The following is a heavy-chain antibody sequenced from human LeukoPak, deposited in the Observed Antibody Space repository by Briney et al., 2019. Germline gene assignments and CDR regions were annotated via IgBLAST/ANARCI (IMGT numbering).Heavy chain of an antibody. Sequence: SETLSLTCAVYGGSFSGYYWSWIRQHPGKGLEWIGEINPSGSTNYNPSLKSRVTISVDTSKNQFSLKLSSVTAADTAVYYCARGLRFLEWLFPRDNWFDPWGQGTLVTVSS. CDR1: GGSFSGYY. CDR2: INPSGST. J-gene: IGHJ5*02. D-gene: IGHD3-3*01. V-gene: IGHV4-34*01. CDR3: ARGLRFLEWLFPRDNWFDP.